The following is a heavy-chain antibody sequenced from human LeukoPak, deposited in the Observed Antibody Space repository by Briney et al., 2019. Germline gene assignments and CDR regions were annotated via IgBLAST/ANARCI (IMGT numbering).Heavy chain of an antibody. J-gene: IGHJ4*02. CDR2: IYYSGTT. V-gene: IGHV4-39*01. CDR3: ARGLVGATMSN. D-gene: IGHD1-26*01. Sequence: SETLSLTCTVSGGSISSSNYYWGWIRQPPGKGLKWIGNIYYSGTTYYNPSLKSRVTISVDTSKNQFSLKLNSVTAADTAVYYCARGLVGATMSNWGQGALVTVPS. CDR1: GGSISSSNYY.